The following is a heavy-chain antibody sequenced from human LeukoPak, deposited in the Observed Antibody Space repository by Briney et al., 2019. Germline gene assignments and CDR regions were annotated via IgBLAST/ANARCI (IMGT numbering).Heavy chain of an antibody. V-gene: IGHV4-59*01. CDR2: IYYSGST. Sequence: SETLSLTCTVSGGSISSYYWRWIRQPPGKGLEWIGYIYYSGSTNYNPSLKSRVTISVDTSKNQFSLKLSSVTAADTAVYYCAIDRERYYGSGSFDYWGQGTLVTVSS. J-gene: IGHJ4*02. CDR1: GGSISSYY. D-gene: IGHD3-10*01. CDR3: AIDRERYYGSGSFDY.